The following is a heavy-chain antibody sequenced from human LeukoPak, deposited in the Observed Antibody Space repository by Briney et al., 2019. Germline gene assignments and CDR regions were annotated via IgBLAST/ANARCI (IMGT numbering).Heavy chain of an antibody. Sequence: GESLKISCKGSGYSFTSYWIGWVRRMPGKGLEWMGIIYPGDSDTRYSPSFQGQVTISADKSISTAYLQWSSLKASDTAMYYCARVVSYVVARGAFDYWGQGTLVTVSS. V-gene: IGHV5-51*01. J-gene: IGHJ4*02. CDR1: GYSFTSYW. CDR2: IYPGDSDT. D-gene: IGHD1-26*01. CDR3: ARVVSYVVARGAFDY.